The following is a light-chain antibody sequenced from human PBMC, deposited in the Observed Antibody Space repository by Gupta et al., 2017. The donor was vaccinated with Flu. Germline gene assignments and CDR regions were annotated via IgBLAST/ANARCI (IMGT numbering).Light chain of an antibody. CDR3: QQSDNTTRT. CDR2: GAS. Sequence: PSSLSASVGDRVTISCRASQRVGGYLNWYQQKAGKAPKLLIYGASSLHSGVPSRFSGSGSGADFTLTISSLQPEDFATYYCQQSDNTTRTFGRGTKVEIK. CDR1: QRVGGY. V-gene: IGKV1-39*01. J-gene: IGKJ1*01.